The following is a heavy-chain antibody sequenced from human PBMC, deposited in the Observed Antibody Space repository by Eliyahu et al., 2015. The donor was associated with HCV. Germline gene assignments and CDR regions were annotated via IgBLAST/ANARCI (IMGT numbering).Heavy chain of an antibody. Sequence: GSNKYYTDSVKGRFTISRDNSRNTLNLQMNSLRAEDTAVYYCARSVHDFWSGYSPPGYWGQGTLVTVSS. CDR2: GSNK. V-gene: IGHV3-33*01. J-gene: IGHJ4*01. D-gene: IGHD3-3*01. CDR3: ARSVHDFWSGYSPPGY.